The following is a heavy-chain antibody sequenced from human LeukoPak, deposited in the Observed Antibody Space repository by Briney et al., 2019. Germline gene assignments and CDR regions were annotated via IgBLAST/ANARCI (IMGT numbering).Heavy chain of an antibody. CDR2: IGSDNKP. CDR1: GFTFSHYG. D-gene: IGHD6-13*01. J-gene: IGHJ4*02. Sequence: GGSLRLSCATSGFTFSHYGMHWVRQAPGQGLEWVSSIGSDNKPHYSESVKGRFTISRDNSKNTLYLQMNSLRAEDTAVYYCARDIAAAGTGDYWGQGTLVTVSS. CDR3: ARDIAAAGTGDY. V-gene: IGHV3-23*01.